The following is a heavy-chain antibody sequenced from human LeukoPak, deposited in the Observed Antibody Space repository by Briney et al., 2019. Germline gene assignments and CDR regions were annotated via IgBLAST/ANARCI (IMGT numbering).Heavy chain of an antibody. D-gene: IGHD6-19*01. V-gene: IGHV3-72*01. J-gene: IGHJ4*02. CDR3: VRVITSDRGWHTFDL. CDR1: GFTFSDHH. CDR2: GPARNKPNSCST. Sequence: GGSLRLSCEGSGFTFSDHHMDWVRQAPGMGLEWVGRGPARNKPNSCSTQYAASVRGRFTISRDDSKNSLYLQMISLTTEDMAMYYCVRVITSDRGWHTFDLWGQGVPVTVSS.